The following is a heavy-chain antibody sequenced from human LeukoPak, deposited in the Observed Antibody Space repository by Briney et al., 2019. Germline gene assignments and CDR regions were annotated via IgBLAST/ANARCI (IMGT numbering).Heavy chain of an antibody. CDR1: GGSISSYY. Sequence: PSETLSLTCTVSGGSISSYYWSWIRQPPGKGLEWIGYIYYSGSTNYNPSLKSRVTISVDTSKNQFSLKLSSVTAADTAVYYCAARVAVAHAYFDYWGQGTLVTVSS. CDR2: IYYSGST. V-gene: IGHV4-59*01. D-gene: IGHD6-19*01. CDR3: AARVAVAHAYFDY. J-gene: IGHJ4*02.